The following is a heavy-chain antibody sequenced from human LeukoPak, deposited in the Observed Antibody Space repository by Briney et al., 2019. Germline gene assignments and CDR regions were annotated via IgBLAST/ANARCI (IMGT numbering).Heavy chain of an antibody. CDR1: GGSISTSRHY. J-gene: IGHJ4*02. CDR2: MYYSGST. D-gene: IGHD6-13*01. CDR3: VTSYGSSWLRFDY. Sequence: SETLSLTCTVPGGSISTSRHYWGWIRQPPGKVLEWIGNMYYSGSTYYNPSLKSRVTISVDTYKSRFSLKLSSVTAADTAVYYCVTSYGSSWLRFDYWGQGTLVTVSS. V-gene: IGHV4-39*01.